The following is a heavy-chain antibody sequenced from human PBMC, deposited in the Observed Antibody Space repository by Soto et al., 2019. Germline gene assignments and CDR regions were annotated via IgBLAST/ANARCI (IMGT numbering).Heavy chain of an antibody. CDR1: GYTFTFLY. CDR2: ITPFKSDT. J-gene: IGHJ3*02. CDR3: ARSPFAGSDAFDI. Sequence: SVKVSCKASGYTFTFLYLHWVRQAPGQALEWMGWITPFKSDTNYAQKFQDRVTITRDRSVSTAYMELSNLRSDDTAMYYCARSPFAGSDAFDIWGQGTMVTVSS. D-gene: IGHD1-1*01. V-gene: IGHV1-45*02.